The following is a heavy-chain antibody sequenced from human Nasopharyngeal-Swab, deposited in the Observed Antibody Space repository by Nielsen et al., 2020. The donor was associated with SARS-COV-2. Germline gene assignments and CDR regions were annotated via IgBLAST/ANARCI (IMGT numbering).Heavy chain of an antibody. CDR1: GYTFTSYG. CDR3: ARVGSYYYDSSGYTGSSYYFDY. V-gene: IGHV1-18*01. J-gene: IGHJ4*02. D-gene: IGHD3-22*01. Sequence: ASVKVSCQASGYTFTSYGISWVRQAPGQGLEWMGWISDYDGNTNDAQKLQGRVTMTTDTSTSTAYMELRSLRADDTAVYYCARVGSYYYDSSGYTGSSYYFDYWGQGTLVTVSS. CDR2: ISDYDGNT.